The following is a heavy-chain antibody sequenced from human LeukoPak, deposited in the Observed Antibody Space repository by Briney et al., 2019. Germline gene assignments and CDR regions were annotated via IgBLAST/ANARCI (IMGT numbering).Heavy chain of an antibody. Sequence: PGRSLRLSCAASGFTFITYAMHWVRQAPGKGLEWVAVTSYDGSKKYYADSVKGRFTVSRDNAINTLYLQMNSLRVEDTAVYYCAKGSSSSRPYYFDSWGQGTLVTVSS. J-gene: IGHJ4*02. CDR2: TSYDGSKK. D-gene: IGHD6-6*01. V-gene: IGHV3-30-3*01. CDR1: GFTFITYA. CDR3: AKGSSSSRPYYFDS.